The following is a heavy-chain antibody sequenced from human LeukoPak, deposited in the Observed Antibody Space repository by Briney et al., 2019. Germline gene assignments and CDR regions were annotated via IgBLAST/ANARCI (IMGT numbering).Heavy chain of an antibody. Sequence: PGGSLRLSCTAAGFTFGDYAMSWFRQAPGKGLEWVGVFRSKAYGGTTEYAASVKGRFTISRDDSKSIAYLQMNSLKTEDTAVYFCTRDSFYYGSGSSDYWGQGTLVTVSS. CDR1: GFTFGDYA. CDR3: TRDSFYYGSGSSDY. CDR2: FRSKAYGGTT. V-gene: IGHV3-49*03. J-gene: IGHJ4*02. D-gene: IGHD3-10*01.